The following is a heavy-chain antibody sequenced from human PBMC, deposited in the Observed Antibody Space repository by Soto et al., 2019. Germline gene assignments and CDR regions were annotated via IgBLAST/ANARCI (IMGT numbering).Heavy chain of an antibody. CDR3: ARRCREYCAGNNWFDP. CDR2: IYPGDSDT. CDR1: GYSFTNYW. D-gene: IGHD2-21*01. J-gene: IGHJ5*02. Sequence: PGESLKISCKGSGYSFTNYWIGWVRQMPGKGLEWMGIIYPGDSDTRYRPSFQGQVTISVDKSINTAYLQWSSLKASDTAMYYCARRCREYCAGNNWFDPWGQGTLVTVSS. V-gene: IGHV5-51*01.